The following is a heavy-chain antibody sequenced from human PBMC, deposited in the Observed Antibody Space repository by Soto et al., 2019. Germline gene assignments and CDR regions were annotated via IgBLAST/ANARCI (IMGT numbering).Heavy chain of an antibody. CDR3: AIDRASYSSSSGFDY. V-gene: IGHV1-69*13. CDR1: GGTFSSYA. Sequence: ASVKVSCKASGGTFSSYAISWVRQAPGQGLEWMGGIIPIFGTANYAQKFQGRVTITADESTSTVYMELSSLRSEDTAVYYCAIDRASYSSSSGFDYWGQGTLVTVSS. D-gene: IGHD6-6*01. CDR2: IIPIFGTA. J-gene: IGHJ4*02.